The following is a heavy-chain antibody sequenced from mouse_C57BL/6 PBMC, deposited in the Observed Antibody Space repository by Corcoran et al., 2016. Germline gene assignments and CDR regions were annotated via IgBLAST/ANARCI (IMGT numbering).Heavy chain of an antibody. CDR3: ARSYFDY. V-gene: IGHV9-4*01. J-gene: IGHJ2*01. Sequence: QIQWVQTGPELRKPGETVKISCEGSGDTFTTAGMQVVQQRPGKGFKWIGWINTHSGEPKYAEDFKGRFAFSLETSASTAYLQISNLKNEDTATYFCARSYFDYCGQGTTLTVSS. CDR2: INTHSGEP. CDR1: GDTFTTAG.